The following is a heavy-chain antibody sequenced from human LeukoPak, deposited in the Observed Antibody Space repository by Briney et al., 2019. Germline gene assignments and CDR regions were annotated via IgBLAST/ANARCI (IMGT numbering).Heavy chain of an antibody. V-gene: IGHV3-23*01. J-gene: IGHJ4*02. CDR3: AKKNGDSSGYYLYYFDY. CDR1: GFTFSSYA. Sequence: GGSLRLSCAAYGFTFSSYAMSWVRQAPGKGLEWVSAISGSGGSTYYADSVKGRFTISRDNSKNTLYLQLNSLRAEDTAVYYCAKKNGDSSGYYLYYFDYWGQGTLVTVSS. D-gene: IGHD3-22*01. CDR2: ISGSGGST.